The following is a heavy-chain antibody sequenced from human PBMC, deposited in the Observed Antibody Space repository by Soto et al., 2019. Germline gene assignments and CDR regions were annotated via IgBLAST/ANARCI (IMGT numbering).Heavy chain of an antibody. V-gene: IGHV4-59*01. D-gene: IGHD3-22*01. CDR1: GGSISSYY. Sequence: QVQLQESGPGLVKPSETLSLTCTVSGGSISSYYWSWIRQPPGKGLEWIGYIYYSGRTNYNPSLKSRVTRPVDTSKNKFYLKLSSVTAADTAVYYCARVEGYDSSGYYFDYWGQGTLVTVSS. CDR3: ARVEGYDSSGYYFDY. CDR2: IYYSGRT. J-gene: IGHJ4*02.